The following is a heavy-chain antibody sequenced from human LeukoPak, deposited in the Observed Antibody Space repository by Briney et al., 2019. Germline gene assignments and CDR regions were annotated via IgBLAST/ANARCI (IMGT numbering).Heavy chain of an antibody. CDR1: GYTFTGYY. D-gene: IGHD6-13*01. CDR2: INPNSGGT. CDR3: ASSQYSSSWYGGYYYYYMDV. Sequence: ASVKVSCKASGYTFTGYYMHWVRQAPGQGLEWMGWINPNSGGTNYAQKFQGRVTMTRDTSISTAYMELSRLRSDDTAVYYCASSQYSSSWYGGYYYYYMDVWGKGTTVTISS. V-gene: IGHV1-2*02. J-gene: IGHJ6*03.